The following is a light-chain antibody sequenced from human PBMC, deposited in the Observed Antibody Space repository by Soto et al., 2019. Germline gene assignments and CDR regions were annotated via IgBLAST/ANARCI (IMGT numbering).Light chain of an antibody. J-gene: IGLJ2*01. CDR3: AAWDDSLRGMV. CDR1: SSNIGINY. Sequence: QSVLTQPPSASGTPGQRVTISCSGSSSNIGINYVYWYQQLPGAAPKLLIYSNNQRPSGVPDRFSGSKSGTSASLAISGLRSEDEADYHCAAWDDSLRGMVFGGGTKVTVL. V-gene: IGLV1-47*02. CDR2: SNN.